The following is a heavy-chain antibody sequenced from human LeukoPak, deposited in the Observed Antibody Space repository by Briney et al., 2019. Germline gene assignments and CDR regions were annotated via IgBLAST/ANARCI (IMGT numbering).Heavy chain of an antibody. CDR2: VYSSGST. J-gene: IGHJ5*02. CDR1: GDSIGSGTYY. V-gene: IGHV4-61*02. CDR3: ARGVGSSSSNWFDP. D-gene: IGHD6-6*01. Sequence: PSETLSLTCTVSGDSIGSGTYYWSWIRQPAGKGLEWIGRVYSSGSTNYNPSLKSRVTISIDTSKNQFSLKLSSVTAADTAAYYCARGVGSSSSNWFDPWGQGTLVTVSS.